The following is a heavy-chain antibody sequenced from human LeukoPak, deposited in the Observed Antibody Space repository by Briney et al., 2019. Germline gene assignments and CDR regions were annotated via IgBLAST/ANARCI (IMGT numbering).Heavy chain of an antibody. CDR1: GYSISSGYY. J-gene: IGHJ4*02. D-gene: IGHD4-17*01. V-gene: IGHV4-38-2*01. CDR2: IYHSGST. Sequence: SETLSLTCAVSGYSISSGYYRGWIRQPPGKGLEWIGSIYHSGSTYYNPSLKSRVTISVDTSKNQFSLKLSSVTAADTAVYYCAGGPVAVTHRFDYWGQGTLVTVSS. CDR3: AGGPVAVTHRFDY.